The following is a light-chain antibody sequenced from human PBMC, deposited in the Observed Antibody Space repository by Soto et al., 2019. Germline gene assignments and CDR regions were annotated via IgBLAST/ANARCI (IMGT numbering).Light chain of an antibody. J-gene: IGKJ4*01. CDR3: KQSKSFPLT. V-gene: IGKV1-12*01. Sequence: DIQMTQSPSPLSASVGDRVTITCRASQPINRWLAWYQQKPGKAPKLLIYAASSLHTGGPLRFSGSGSGTDFSLTISIPQPEDFATYYCKQSKSFPLTFGGGTKVDIK. CDR2: AAS. CDR1: QPINRW.